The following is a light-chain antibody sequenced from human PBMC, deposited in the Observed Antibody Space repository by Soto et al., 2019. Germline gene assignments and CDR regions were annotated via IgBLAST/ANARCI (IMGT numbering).Light chain of an antibody. CDR2: KYN. V-gene: IGLV1-44*01. Sequence: QSVLTQPPSASGTPGQTVTISCSGSSSKLGSHSVNWYPPLPGTAPKLIIYKYNQRPSGVPGRFADSKSGTAASLALNGLQSGDEADYYCAAWDDSRNGPVIGGGTKVTGL. CDR3: AAWDDSRNGPV. J-gene: IGLJ3*02. CDR1: SSKLGSHS.